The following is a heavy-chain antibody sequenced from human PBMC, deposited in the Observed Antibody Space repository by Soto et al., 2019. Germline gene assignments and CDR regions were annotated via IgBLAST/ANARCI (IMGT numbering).Heavy chain of an antibody. Sequence: GGSLRLSCAASGFTFSNYGMHWVRQAPGKGLEWVAVIWYDGNNKYYADSVKGRFTISRDNSNSTLYVQMTSLRAEDTAVYYCARGLHSLFDYWGQGTLVTVSS. V-gene: IGHV3-33*01. D-gene: IGHD2-21*01. CDR2: IWYDGNNK. J-gene: IGHJ4*02. CDR1: GFTFSNYG. CDR3: ARGLHSLFDY.